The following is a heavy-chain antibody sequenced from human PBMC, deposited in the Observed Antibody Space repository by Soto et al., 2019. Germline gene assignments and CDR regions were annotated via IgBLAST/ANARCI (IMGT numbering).Heavy chain of an antibody. CDR3: AKIEICWFAH. CDR1: GFSFFSYA. CDR2: ISGSGGHT. J-gene: IGHJ5*02. Sequence: AGSLRLSCTGSGFSFFSYAMSWVRQAPGKGLEWVSTISGSGGHTYYAGSVKGRFVVSRDNDKNTVHLHMSSLTGEDTADYCCAKIEICWFAHWGQGTQVTVSS. V-gene: IGHV3-23*01.